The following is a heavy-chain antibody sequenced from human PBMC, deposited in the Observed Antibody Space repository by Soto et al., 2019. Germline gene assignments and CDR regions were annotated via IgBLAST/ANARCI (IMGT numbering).Heavy chain of an antibody. J-gene: IGHJ4*02. CDR3: ARGLVYESSDYYYAY. CDR2: IIPIFGTS. Sequence: QVRLVQSGAEVKKPGSSVRVSCKASGGTFSSYAISWVRQAPGQGLEWMGGIIPIFGTSNYAQNFQGRVTINADESTSTAYMELSILRSDDTAVYYCARGLVYESSDYYYAYWGQGTLVTGSP. CDR1: GGTFSSYA. D-gene: IGHD3-22*01. V-gene: IGHV1-69*01.